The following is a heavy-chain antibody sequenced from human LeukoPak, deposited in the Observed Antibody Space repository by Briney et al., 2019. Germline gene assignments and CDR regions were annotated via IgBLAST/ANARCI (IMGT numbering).Heavy chain of an antibody. CDR3: ARDLGIVATINVDY. J-gene: IGHJ4*02. D-gene: IGHD5-12*01. CDR1: GYTFTSYG. CDR2: ISTYNGST. V-gene: IGHV1-18*01. Sequence: ASVKVSCKASGYTFTSYGISWVRQAPGQGLEWMGWISTYNGSTNYAQKLQGRVTMTTDTSTSTAYMELRSLRSDDTAVYYCARDLGIVATINVDYWGQGTLVTVSS.